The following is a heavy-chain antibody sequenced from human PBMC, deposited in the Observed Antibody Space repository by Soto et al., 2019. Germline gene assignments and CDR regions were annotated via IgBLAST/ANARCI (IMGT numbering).Heavy chain of an antibody. J-gene: IGHJ6*02. Sequence: QVQLVQSGAEVKKPGASVKVSCKASDYTFTSYGISWVRQAPGQGLEWMGWINTYSGNTDYARKFQGRVTMTTDTSTSTAYMEMRSLRFDDMAVYYCARAAETRYYGMDVGPRDHGHRLL. V-gene: IGHV1-18*03. CDR1: DYTFTSYG. CDR3: ARAAETRYYGMDV. CDR2: INTYSGNT.